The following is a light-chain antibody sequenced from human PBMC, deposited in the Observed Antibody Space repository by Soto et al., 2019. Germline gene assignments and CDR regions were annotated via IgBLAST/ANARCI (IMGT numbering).Light chain of an antibody. CDR1: SSDVGDYNY. J-gene: IGLJ2*01. CDR3: SSSITNNIVV. Sequence: QSALTQPASVSGSPGQSITISCTGTSSDVGDYNYVSWYQQHPGKAPKLIVYEVSHRLSGVSDRFSGSKSGHTASLTISGLQDDDEADYYCSSSITNNIVVCGGGTKLTVL. CDR2: EVS. V-gene: IGLV2-14*01.